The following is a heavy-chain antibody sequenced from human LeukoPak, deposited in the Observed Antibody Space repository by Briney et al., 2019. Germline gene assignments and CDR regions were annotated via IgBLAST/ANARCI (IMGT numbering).Heavy chain of an antibody. CDR3: ARGRYCSSTSCYRNWFDP. CDR1: GGSISSGDYY. Sequence: PSETLSLTCTVSGGSISSGDYYWSWIRQPPGKGLEWIGYIYYSGGTHYNPSLKSRVTISVDTSKNQFSLKLSSVTAADTAVYYCARGRYCSSTSCYRNWFDPWGQGTLVTVSS. J-gene: IGHJ5*02. V-gene: IGHV4-30-4*08. D-gene: IGHD2-2*01. CDR2: IYYSGGT.